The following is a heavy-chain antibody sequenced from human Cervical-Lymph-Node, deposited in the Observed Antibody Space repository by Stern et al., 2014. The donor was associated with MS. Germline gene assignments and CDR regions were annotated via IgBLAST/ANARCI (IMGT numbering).Heavy chain of an antibody. J-gene: IGHJ4*02. D-gene: IGHD3-10*01. CDR1: GFTFSTYA. V-gene: IGHV3-30-3*01. CDR2: VSYDGTQR. Sequence: VQLVGSGGGVVQPGRSLSLSCVVSGFTFSTYAMHWVRPAPGKGLEWVAFVSYDGTQRNSTDSVKTRFTISRDNSKNTLYLHMNSLRDEDTAVYFCARGGRGVGLEYWGQGALVTVSS. CDR3: ARGGRGVGLEY.